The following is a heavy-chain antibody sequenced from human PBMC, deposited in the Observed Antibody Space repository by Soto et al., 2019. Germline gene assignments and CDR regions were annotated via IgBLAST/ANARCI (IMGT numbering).Heavy chain of an antibody. CDR3: ARAPPFPRAQKWFDP. J-gene: IGHJ5*02. Sequence: TSETLSLTCTVSGGYISSGGYYWSWIRQPPGKGLEWIGYIYYSGSTYYSPSLKSRVTISVHTSKNQFSLKLGSVTAADTAVYYCARAPPFPRAQKWFDPWGQVTLVTVSS. CDR1: GGYISSGGYY. V-gene: IGHV4-30-4*01. CDR2: IYYSGST.